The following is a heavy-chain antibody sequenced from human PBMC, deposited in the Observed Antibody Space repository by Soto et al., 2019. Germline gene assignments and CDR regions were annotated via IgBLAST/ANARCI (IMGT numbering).Heavy chain of an antibody. CDR1: GFTFSSYG. J-gene: IGHJ6*03. Sequence: PGGSLRLSCAASGFTFSSYGMHWVRQAPGKGLEWVAVISYDGSNKYYADSVKGRFTISRDNSKNTLYLQMNSLRAEDTAVYYCAKDPHWGSAYYYYMDVWGKGTTVTVSS. CDR3: AKDPHWGSAYYYYMDV. V-gene: IGHV3-30*18. CDR2: ISYDGSNK. D-gene: IGHD7-27*01.